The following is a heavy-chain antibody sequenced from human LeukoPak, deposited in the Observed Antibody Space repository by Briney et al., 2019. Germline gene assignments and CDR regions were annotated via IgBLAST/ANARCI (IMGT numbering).Heavy chain of an antibody. CDR1: DGSIDTRSYS. D-gene: IGHD3-22*01. CDR3: ARQGLYYYDSSGPDAFDI. J-gene: IGHJ3*02. CDR2: ISYGGST. Sequence: SSETLSLSCTVSDGSIDTRSYSWGWIRQPPGKGLEWIGTISYGGSTYYNPSLKSRVTISVDTSKNQFSLKLSSVTAADTAVYYCARQGLYYYDSSGPDAFDIWGQGTMVTVSS. V-gene: IGHV4-39*01.